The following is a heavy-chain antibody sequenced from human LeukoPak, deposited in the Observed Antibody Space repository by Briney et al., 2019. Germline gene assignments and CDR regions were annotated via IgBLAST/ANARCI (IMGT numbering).Heavy chain of an antibody. Sequence: ASVKVSCKASGYTFTSYYMHWVRQAPGQGLEWMGIINPSGGSTSYAQKFQGRVTMTRDTSTSTVYMELSSLRSEDTAVYYCARDGFGDFWSGYYKGYYYYYMDVWGKGTTVTVSS. CDR2: INPSGGST. CDR1: GYTFTSYY. CDR3: ARDGFGDFWSGYYKGYYYYYMDV. J-gene: IGHJ6*03. V-gene: IGHV1-46*01. D-gene: IGHD3-3*01.